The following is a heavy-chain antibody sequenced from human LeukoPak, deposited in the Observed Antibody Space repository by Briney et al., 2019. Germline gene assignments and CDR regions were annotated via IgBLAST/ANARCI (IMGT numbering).Heavy chain of an antibody. CDR3: ARGIEQWFYWVY. CDR2: ISNRGSTV. Sequence: GGSLRLSCAASGFTFSDYYMTWIRQAPGKGLEFVSYISNRGSTVYYAESVEGRFTMTRDSAKDSVFLLMNSLRVDDTAVYYCARGIEQWFYWVYWGQGSLVTVSS. J-gene: IGHJ4*02. V-gene: IGHV3-11*04. CDR1: GFTFSDYY. D-gene: IGHD5-18*01.